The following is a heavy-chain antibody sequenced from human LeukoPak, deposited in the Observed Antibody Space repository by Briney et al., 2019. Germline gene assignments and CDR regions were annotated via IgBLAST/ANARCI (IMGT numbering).Heavy chain of an antibody. V-gene: IGHV3-21*01. Sequence: GGSLRLSCAASGFTFSSYSMNRARQAPGKGLEWVSSISSSSSYIYYADSVKGRFTISRDNAKNSLYLQMNSLRAEDTAVYYCARDGEGQGDYWGQGTLVTVSS. J-gene: IGHJ4*02. D-gene: IGHD3-10*01. CDR2: ISSSSSYI. CDR3: ARDGEGQGDY. CDR1: GFTFSSYS.